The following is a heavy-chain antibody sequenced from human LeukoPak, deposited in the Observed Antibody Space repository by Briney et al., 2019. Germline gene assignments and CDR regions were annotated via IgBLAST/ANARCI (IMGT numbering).Heavy chain of an antibody. J-gene: IGHJ3*02. D-gene: IGHD3-22*01. V-gene: IGHV3-15*01. Sequence: PGGSLRLSCTASGFTFSNYWMSWVRQAPGKGLEWVGRIKSKTDGGTTDYAAPVKGRFTISRDDSKNTLYLQMNSLKTEDTAVYYCTTASITMIVVADAFDIWGQGTMVTVSS. CDR1: GFTFSNYW. CDR3: TTASITMIVVADAFDI. CDR2: IKSKTDGGTT.